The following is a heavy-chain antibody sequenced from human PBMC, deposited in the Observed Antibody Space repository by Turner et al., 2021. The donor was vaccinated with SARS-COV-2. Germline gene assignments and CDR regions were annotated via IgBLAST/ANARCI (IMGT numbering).Heavy chain of an antibody. CDR3: ARGYSSGWYQRGAFDI. CDR1: GFTVSSNY. J-gene: IGHJ3*02. D-gene: IGHD6-19*01. CDR2: IYSGGST. Sequence: EVQLVASGGGLIQPGGSLRLSCAASGFTVSSNYMSWVRQAPGKGLEWVSVIYSGGSTYYADSVKGRFTISRDNSKNTLYLQMRAEDTAVYYCARGYSSGWYQRGAFDIWGQGTMVTVSS. V-gene: IGHV3-53*01.